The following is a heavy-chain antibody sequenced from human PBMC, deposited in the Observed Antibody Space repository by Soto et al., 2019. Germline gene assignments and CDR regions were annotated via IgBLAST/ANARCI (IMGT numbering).Heavy chain of an antibody. V-gene: IGHV3-74*01. Sequence: GGSLRLSCAASGFTFSSYWMHWVRQAPGKGLVWVSRINSDGSSTSYADSVKGRFTISRDNAKNTLYLQMNSLRAEDTAVYYCARRAAAQYYFDYWGQGTLVTVSS. CDR1: GFTFSSYW. D-gene: IGHD6-13*01. CDR2: INSDGSST. CDR3: ARRAAAQYYFDY. J-gene: IGHJ4*02.